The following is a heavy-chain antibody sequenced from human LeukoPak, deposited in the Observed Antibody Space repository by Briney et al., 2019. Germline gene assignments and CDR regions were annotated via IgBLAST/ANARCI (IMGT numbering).Heavy chain of an antibody. Sequence: ASVKVSCKASGYTFTSYGISWVRQAPGQGLEWMGWISAYNGNTNYAQKLQGRVTMSTGTSTSTAYMELRSLRSDDTAVYYCARDGVFLDRRYFGYWGQGTLVTVSS. V-gene: IGHV1-18*01. CDR3: ARDGVFLDRRYFGY. D-gene: IGHD3/OR15-3a*01. CDR2: ISAYNGNT. CDR1: GYTFTSYG. J-gene: IGHJ4*02.